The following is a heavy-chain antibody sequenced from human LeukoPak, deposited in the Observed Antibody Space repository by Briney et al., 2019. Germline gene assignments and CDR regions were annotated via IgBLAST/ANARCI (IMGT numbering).Heavy chain of an antibody. V-gene: IGHV4-59*01. D-gene: IGHD6-19*01. CDR2: IYYSGST. CDR1: GGSISSYY. Sequence: SETLSLTCTVSGGSISSYYWSWIRQPPGKGLEWIGYIYYSGSTNYNPSLKSRVTISVDTSKNQFSLKLSSVTAADTAVYYCARTSGWCSCYYGMDVWGQGTTVTVSS. J-gene: IGHJ6*02. CDR3: ARTSGWCSCYYGMDV.